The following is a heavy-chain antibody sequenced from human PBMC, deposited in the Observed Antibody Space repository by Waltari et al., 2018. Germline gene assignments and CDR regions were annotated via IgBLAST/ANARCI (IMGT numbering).Heavy chain of an antibody. Sequence: QVQLVQSGSELKTPGASVKVSCKASGYIFTTYAINWVRQSPGQGLEWLGWHNTSPGNPTYAPGFTGRFVFSLDTSVSTAYLQISGLEAADTAVYYCARDSRGCTSSSCFTYFDYWGQGTLVTVSS. D-gene: IGHD2-2*02. CDR3: ARDSRGCTSSSCFTYFDY. CDR1: GYIFTTYA. V-gene: IGHV7-4-1*02. CDR2: HNTSPGNP. J-gene: IGHJ4*02.